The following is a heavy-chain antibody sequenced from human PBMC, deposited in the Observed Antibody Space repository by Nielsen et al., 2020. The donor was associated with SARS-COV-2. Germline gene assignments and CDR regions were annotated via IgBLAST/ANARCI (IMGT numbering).Heavy chain of an antibody. J-gene: IGHJ4*02. Sequence: SETLSLTCAVYGGSFSGYYWNWIHQSPGKGLEWIGEINHSGSTKYNPALKSRVTMSLDTSKNQFSLKLSSVTAADTAVYYCARTSLLYGDYDYFDYWGQGTLVTVSS. CDR1: GGSFSGYY. V-gene: IGHV4-34*01. D-gene: IGHD4-17*01. CDR3: ARTSLLYGDYDYFDY. CDR2: INHSGST.